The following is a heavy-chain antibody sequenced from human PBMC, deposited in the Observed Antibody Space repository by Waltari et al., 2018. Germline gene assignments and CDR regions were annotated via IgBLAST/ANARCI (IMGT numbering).Heavy chain of an antibody. CDR1: GFTFSSYW. J-gene: IGHJ4*02. CDR2: MNAKCNRP. D-gene: IGHD2-15*01. V-gene: IGHV3-74*01. Sequence: DVQLVESGGGLAQPGGSLRLSCAASGFTFSSYWMYWVRQVPGKGLMWVSQMNAKCNRPNYADSVRGRFTISRDNSKDTLYLQMNSLRVEDTGVYYCARARWLDYWGQGTLVTVSS. CDR3: ARARWLDY.